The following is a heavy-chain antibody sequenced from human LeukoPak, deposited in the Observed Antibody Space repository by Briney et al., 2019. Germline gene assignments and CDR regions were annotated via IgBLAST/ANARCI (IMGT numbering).Heavy chain of an antibody. V-gene: IGHV1-18*01. J-gene: IGHJ3*02. D-gene: IGHD6-13*01. CDR3: ARGAAGSGFGAFDI. CDR1: GYTFYSNG. Sequence: ASVKVSCKASGYTFYSNGISWVRQAPGQGLEWMGWISTYNGNTSYAQKLQGRVTMTTDTSTSTAYMELRSLRSDDTAVYYCARGAAGSGFGAFDIWGQGTMVTVSS. CDR2: ISTYNGNT.